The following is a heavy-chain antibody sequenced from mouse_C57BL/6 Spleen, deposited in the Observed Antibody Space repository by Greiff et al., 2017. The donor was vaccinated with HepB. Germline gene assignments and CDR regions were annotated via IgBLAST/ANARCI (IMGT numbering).Heavy chain of an antibody. CDR3: ARQTAQATGWFAY. V-gene: IGHV5-4*03. CDR2: ISDGGSYT. Sequence: DVKLVESGGGLVKPGGSLKLSCAASGFTFSSYAMSWVRQTPEKRLEWVATISDGGSYTYYPDNVKGRFTISRDNAKNNLYLQMSHLKSEDTAMYYCARQTAQATGWFAYWGQGTLVTVSA. CDR1: GFTFSSYA. J-gene: IGHJ3*01. D-gene: IGHD3-2*02.